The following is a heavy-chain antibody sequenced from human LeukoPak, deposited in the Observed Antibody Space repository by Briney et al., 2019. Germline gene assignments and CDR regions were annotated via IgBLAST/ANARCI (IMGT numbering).Heavy chain of an antibody. CDR2: ISGSGRNR. V-gene: IGHV3-21*01. Sequence: TGGSLRLSCAASGFTFSDYAMNWVRQAPGKGLEWVSSISGSGRNRYYADSVKGRFTISRDNAKNSLYLQMNSLRAEDTAVYYCARKIGDYWGQGTLVTVSS. J-gene: IGHJ4*02. D-gene: IGHD3-22*01. CDR1: GFTFSDYA. CDR3: ARKIGDY.